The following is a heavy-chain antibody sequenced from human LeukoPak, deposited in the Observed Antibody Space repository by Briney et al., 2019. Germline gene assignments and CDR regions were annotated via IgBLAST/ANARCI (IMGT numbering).Heavy chain of an antibody. CDR1: GFTFDDYA. Sequence: GGPLGLSCAASGFTFDDYAMHWVRQAPGKGLEWVSGISWNSGSIDYADSVKGRFTISRDNAKNSLYLQMNSLRVEDTAVYYCAKDSYLTGRYFDWLSGPGPYYFDYWGQGTLVTVSS. CDR2: ISWNSGSI. J-gene: IGHJ4*02. V-gene: IGHV3-9*01. D-gene: IGHD3-9*01. CDR3: AKDSYLTGRYFDWLSGPGPYYFDY.